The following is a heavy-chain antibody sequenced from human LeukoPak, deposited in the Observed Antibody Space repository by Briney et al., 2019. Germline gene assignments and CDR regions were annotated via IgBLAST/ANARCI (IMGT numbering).Heavy chain of an antibody. CDR3: ARLSPIEWLRLFSTYCGGDCFYYFDY. D-gene: IGHD2-21*02. J-gene: IGHJ4*02. V-gene: IGHV4-61*05. CDR1: GVSINVSITRHY. CDR2: ISYSGT. Sequence: SETLSLTCAVSGVSINVSITRHYWGWIRQSPGKGLEWIGRISYSGTNYNPSLKSRVTISVDTSKNQFSLKLSSVTAADTAVYYCARLSPIEWLRLFSTYCGGDCFYYFDYWGQGTLVTVSS.